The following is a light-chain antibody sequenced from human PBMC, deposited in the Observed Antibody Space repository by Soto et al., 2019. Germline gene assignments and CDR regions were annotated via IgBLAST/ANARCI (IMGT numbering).Light chain of an antibody. J-gene: IGKJ4*01. V-gene: IGKV1-5*03. CDR1: QSINSR. CDR3: QQYNSYPLT. Sequence: DIQMTQSPSTLSASVGDRVTITCRASQSINSRLAWYQQKPGEAPKYLIYKASSLESGVPSRFSGSGSGTEFTLTISSLQPDDFAIYYCQQYNSYPLTFGGGTKVDI. CDR2: KAS.